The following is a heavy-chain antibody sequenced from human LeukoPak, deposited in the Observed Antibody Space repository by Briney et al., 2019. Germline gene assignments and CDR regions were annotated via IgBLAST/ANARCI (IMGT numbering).Heavy chain of an antibody. V-gene: IGHV3-30-3*01. Sequence: GRSLRLSCAASGFTFSSYAMHWVRQAPGKGLEWVAVISYDGCNKYYADSVKGRFTISRDNSKNTLYLQMNSLRAEDTAVYYCARDAAASFDYWGQGTLVTVSS. CDR3: ARDAAASFDY. D-gene: IGHD2-2*01. CDR1: GFTFSSYA. CDR2: ISYDGCNK. J-gene: IGHJ4*02.